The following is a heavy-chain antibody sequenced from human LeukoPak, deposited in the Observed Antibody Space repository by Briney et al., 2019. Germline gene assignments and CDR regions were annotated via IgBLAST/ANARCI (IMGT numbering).Heavy chain of an antibody. Sequence: SETLSLTCTVSSGSISSSRNYWGWIRQPPGKGLEWIGSIYYSGSTYYNPSLKSRVTTSVDTSKNQFSLKLSSVTAADTAVYYCAWGGSYYYFDYWGQGTLVTVSS. CDR2: IYYSGST. CDR1: SGSISSSRNY. J-gene: IGHJ4*02. V-gene: IGHV4-39*01. D-gene: IGHD1-26*01. CDR3: AWGGSYYYFDY.